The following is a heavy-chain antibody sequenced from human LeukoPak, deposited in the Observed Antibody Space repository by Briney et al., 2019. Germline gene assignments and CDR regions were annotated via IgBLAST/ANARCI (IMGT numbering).Heavy chain of an antibody. Sequence: GGSLRLSCATSGFTFKSYAMNWVRQSPGKGLEWVSSISSSSSYIYYADSVKGRFTISRDNAKNSLYLQMNSLRAEDTAVYYCAKATSGLAAAGKSLFDYWGQGTLVTVSS. D-gene: IGHD6-13*01. CDR2: ISSSSSYI. CDR1: GFTFKSYA. V-gene: IGHV3-21*04. J-gene: IGHJ4*02. CDR3: AKATSGLAAAGKSLFDY.